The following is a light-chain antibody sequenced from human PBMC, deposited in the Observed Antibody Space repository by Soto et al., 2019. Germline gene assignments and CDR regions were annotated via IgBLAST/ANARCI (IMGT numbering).Light chain of an antibody. CDR1: QNIYTW. CDR2: EAS. CDR3: QQRSGWSSIT. J-gene: IGKJ5*01. Sequence: NQMTQSPSTLSAKVGDRVTITCRASQNIYTWVAWYQQKPGKAPKLLIYEASSLETGVPSRFSGSGSGTEFTLTISSLEPEDFAVYYCQQRSGWSSITFGQGTRLEIK. V-gene: IGKV1-5*03.